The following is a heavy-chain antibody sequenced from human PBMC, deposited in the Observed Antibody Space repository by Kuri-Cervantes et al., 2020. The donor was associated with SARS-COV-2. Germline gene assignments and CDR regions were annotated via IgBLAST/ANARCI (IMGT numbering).Heavy chain of an antibody. CDR3: ARDLGSGWPHLDY. D-gene: IGHD6-25*01. CDR2: ISSSGGHI. J-gene: IGHJ4*02. Sequence: GESLKISCAASGFSFSAYSMNWVRQTPGKGLQWVSSISSSGGHIYYADSMKGRFIISRDNARNSLYLQMHGLRAEDTAIYYCARDLGSGWPHLDYWGQGVLVTVSS. CDR1: GFSFSAYS. V-gene: IGHV3-21*01.